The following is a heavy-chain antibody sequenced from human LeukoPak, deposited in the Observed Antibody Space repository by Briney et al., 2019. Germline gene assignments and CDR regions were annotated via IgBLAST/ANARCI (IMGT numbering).Heavy chain of an antibody. CDR2: INPDGSTT. CDR1: GFTFSNYW. Sequence: GGSLRLSCAASGFTFSNYWMHWVRQDPGKGLVWVSFINPDGSTTNYADSVKGRFTISRDNSKNTVYLQMNSLRAEDTAVYYCTRDVIYASEIYSYGDSWGQGTQVTVSS. D-gene: IGHD3-16*01. V-gene: IGHV3-74*01. J-gene: IGHJ4*02. CDR3: TRDVIYASEIYSYGDS.